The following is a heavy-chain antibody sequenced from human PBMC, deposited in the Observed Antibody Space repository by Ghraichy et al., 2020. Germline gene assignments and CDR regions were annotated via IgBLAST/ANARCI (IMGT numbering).Heavy chain of an antibody. CDR2: IWYDGSHT. V-gene: IGHV3-33*01. CDR3: ARDPPGSGWALDY. Sequence: SLRLSCAASGFAFRSHAMHWVRQAPGKGLEWMAMIWYDGSHTFYVDSVKGRFTISRDNSKNTVHLQLTSLRVEDTAVYYCARDPPGSGWALDYWGQGTLVTVSS. J-gene: IGHJ4*02. D-gene: IGHD6-19*01. CDR1: GFAFRSHA.